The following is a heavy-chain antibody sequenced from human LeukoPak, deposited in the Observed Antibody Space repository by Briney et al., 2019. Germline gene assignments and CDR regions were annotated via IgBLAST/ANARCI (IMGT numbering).Heavy chain of an antibody. CDR1: GFTYDEYA. V-gene: IGHV3-9*01. D-gene: IGHD3-16*01. J-gene: IGHJ4*02. Sequence: PGRSLRLSCAASGFTYDEYAMHWVRQAPGKGLEWVSGISWNSGSIGYADSVKGRFTISRDNSKNTLFLQMNSLRPEDTAVYYCARDRYEWGQGTLVTVSS. CDR2: ISWNSGSI. CDR3: ARDRYE.